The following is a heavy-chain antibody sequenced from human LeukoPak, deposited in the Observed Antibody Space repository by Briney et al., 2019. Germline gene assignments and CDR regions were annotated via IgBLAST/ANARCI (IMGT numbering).Heavy chain of an antibody. CDR2: IIPILGIA. D-gene: IGHD6-19*01. Sequence: SVKVSCNASGGTFSSCAISRVRQAPGQGHEWMGRIIPILGIANYAQKFQGRVTITADKSTSTAYMELSSLRSEDTAVYYCASDSIAVAGTRSDYWGQGTLVTVSS. CDR3: ASDSIAVAGTRSDY. V-gene: IGHV1-69*04. CDR1: GGTFSSCA. J-gene: IGHJ4*02.